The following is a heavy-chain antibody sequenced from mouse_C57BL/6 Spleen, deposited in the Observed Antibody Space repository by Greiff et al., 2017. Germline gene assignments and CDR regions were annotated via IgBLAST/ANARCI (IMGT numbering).Heavy chain of an antibody. CDR1: GYTFTDYY. D-gene: IGHD1-1*01. CDR2: INPNNGGT. Sequence: VQLQQSGPELVKPGASVKISCKASGYTFTDYYMNWVKQSHGKSLEWIGDINPNNGGTSYNQKFKGKATLTVDKSSSTAYMELRSLTSEDSAVDYGARGGVVRYFDVWGTGTSVTVSS. V-gene: IGHV1-26*01. J-gene: IGHJ1*03. CDR3: ARGGVVRYFDV.